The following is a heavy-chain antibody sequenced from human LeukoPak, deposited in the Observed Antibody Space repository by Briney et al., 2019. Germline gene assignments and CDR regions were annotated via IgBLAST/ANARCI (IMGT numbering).Heavy chain of an antibody. CDR2: INHSGST. J-gene: IGHJ5*02. V-gene: IGHV4-34*01. CDR3: ARRGPRYSSTP. D-gene: IGHD6-13*01. Sequence: TSSETLSLTCAVYGGSLSGYYWSWIRQPPGKGLEWIGEINHSGSTNYNPSLKSRVTISVDTSKNQFSLKLSSVTAADTAVYYCARRGPRYSSTPWGQGTLVTVSS. CDR1: GGSLSGYY.